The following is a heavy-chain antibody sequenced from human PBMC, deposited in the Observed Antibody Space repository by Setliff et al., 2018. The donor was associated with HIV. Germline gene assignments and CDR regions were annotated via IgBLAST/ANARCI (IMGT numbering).Heavy chain of an antibody. D-gene: IGHD6-13*01. V-gene: IGHV1-2*02. CDR3: ARAAGYSSSWHRYAFEI. J-gene: IGHJ3*02. Sequence: ASVKVSCKASGNTLRNNVINWVRQAPGQGLEWMGWIDPNSGDTNYEQKFQGRVSMTRDTSISTVYMELSSLRSDDTAVYYCARAAGYSSSWHRYAFEIWGQGTMVTVSS. CDR2: IDPNSGDT. CDR1: GNTLRNNV.